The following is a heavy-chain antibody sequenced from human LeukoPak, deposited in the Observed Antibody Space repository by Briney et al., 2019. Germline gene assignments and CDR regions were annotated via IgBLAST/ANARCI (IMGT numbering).Heavy chain of an antibody. J-gene: IGHJ5*02. CDR1: GGSISSYY. CDR3: ARGGSYVWGSYRLKSWFDP. V-gene: IGHV4-59*01. CDR2: IYYSGTT. D-gene: IGHD3-16*02. Sequence: SETLSLTCTVSGGSISSYYWNWIRQPPGKGLEWIGFIYYSGTTNYNPSLKSRVTISVDTSKNQFSLKLSSVTAADTAVYYCARGGSYVWGSYRLKSWFDPWGQGTLVTVSS.